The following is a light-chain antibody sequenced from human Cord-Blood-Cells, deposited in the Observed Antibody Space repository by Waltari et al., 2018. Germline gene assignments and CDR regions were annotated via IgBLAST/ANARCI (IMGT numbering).Light chain of an antibody. CDR2: DGS. CDR3: CCYAASSHVV. CDR1: SSDVGSYNL. Sequence: QSALTQPASESGSPGQSITISCTGTSSDVGSYNLVSWYQQHPGKAPNHMINDGSSRPSSGASDCFSGTSSSTASLTTTCRQPDEEAAYYYCCYAASSHVVFGGGTKLTVL. V-gene: IGLV2-23*01. J-gene: IGLJ2*01.